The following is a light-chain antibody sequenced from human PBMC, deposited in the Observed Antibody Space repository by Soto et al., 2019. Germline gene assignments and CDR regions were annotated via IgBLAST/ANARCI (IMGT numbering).Light chain of an antibody. CDR2: GAS. CDR1: QSVSSN. CDR3: QQYNNWPPWT. Sequence: EIVMTQSPATLSVSPGERATLSCRASQSVSSNLAWYQQKPGQAPRLLIYGASTRATGIPARFSGRWSGTEFTLTISSLQSEDFVVYYCQQYNNWPPWTFGQGTKVEIK. V-gene: IGKV3-15*01. J-gene: IGKJ1*01.